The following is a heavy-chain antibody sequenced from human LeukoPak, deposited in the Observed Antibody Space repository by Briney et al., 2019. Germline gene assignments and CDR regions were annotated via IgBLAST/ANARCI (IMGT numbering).Heavy chain of an antibody. J-gene: IGHJ6*02. CDR1: GFTFSSYG. D-gene: IGHD3-22*01. V-gene: IGHV3-33*01. CDR3: ARENYDSSGYPNYGMDI. Sequence: GGSLRLSCAASGFTFSSYGMHWVRQAPGKGLEWVAVIWYDGSNKYYADSVKGRFTISRDNSKNTLYLQMNSLRAEDTAVYYCARENYDSSGYPNYGMDIWGQGTTVTVSS. CDR2: IWYDGSNK.